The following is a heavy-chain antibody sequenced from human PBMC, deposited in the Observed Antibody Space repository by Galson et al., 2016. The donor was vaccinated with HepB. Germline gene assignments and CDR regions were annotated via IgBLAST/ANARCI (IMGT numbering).Heavy chain of an antibody. J-gene: IGHJ4*02. V-gene: IGHV3-74*01. Sequence: SLRLSCAVSGFNFSTYWMNWVRQAPGEGLVWVSRINRDGSTTNYVDSVKGRFTISRDNAENTLYLQMDSLRVDDTAVYYCARMNYYGSGSPIDFWGQGTLVTVSS. CDR2: INRDGSTT. D-gene: IGHD3-10*01. CDR3: ARMNYYGSGSPIDF. CDR1: GFNFSTYW.